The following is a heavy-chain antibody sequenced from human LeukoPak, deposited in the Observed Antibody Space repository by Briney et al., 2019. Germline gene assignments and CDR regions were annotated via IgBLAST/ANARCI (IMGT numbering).Heavy chain of an antibody. V-gene: IGHV1-2*02. J-gene: IGHJ6*03. CDR1: GYTFTNYY. CDR2: INPNSGGT. D-gene: IGHD6-6*01. Sequence: ASVKVSCKASGYTFTNYYIHWVRQAPGQGLEWMGWINPNSGGTNYAQKFQGRVTMTRDTSISTAYMELSRLRSDDTAVYYCASIAARYFYMDVWGKGTTVTVSS. CDR3: ASIAARYFYMDV.